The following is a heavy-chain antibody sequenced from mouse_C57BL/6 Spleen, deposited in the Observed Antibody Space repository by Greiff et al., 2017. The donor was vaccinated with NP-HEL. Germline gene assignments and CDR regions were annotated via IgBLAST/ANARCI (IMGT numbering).Heavy chain of an antibody. J-gene: IGHJ3*01. D-gene: IGHD2-5*01. CDR1: GYAFSSSW. Sequence: QVHVKQSGPELVKPGASVKISCKASGYAFSSSWMNWVKQRPGKGLEWIGRIYPGDGDTNYNGKFKGKATLTADKSSSTAYMQLSSLTSEDSAVYFCARRNYSNPFAYWGQGTLVTVSA. V-gene: IGHV1-82*01. CDR2: IYPGDGDT. CDR3: ARRNYSNPFAY.